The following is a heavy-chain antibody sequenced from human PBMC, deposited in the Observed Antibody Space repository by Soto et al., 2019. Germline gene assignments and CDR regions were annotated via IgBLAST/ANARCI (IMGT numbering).Heavy chain of an antibody. Sequence: QVQLQESGPGLVKPSQTLSLTCTVSGGSISSGDYYWSWIRQPPGKGLEWIGYIYYSGSTYYNPSLKSRVTISVDTSKNQCSLKLSSVTAADTAVYYCARVRDYVWGSYRFFHYFDYWGQGTLVTVSS. V-gene: IGHV4-30-4*01. CDR3: ARVRDYVWGSYRFFHYFDY. CDR1: GGSISSGDYY. D-gene: IGHD3-16*02. CDR2: IYYSGST. J-gene: IGHJ4*02.